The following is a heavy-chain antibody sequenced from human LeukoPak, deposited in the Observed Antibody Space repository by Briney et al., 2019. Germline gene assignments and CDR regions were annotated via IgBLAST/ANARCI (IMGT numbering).Heavy chain of an antibody. CDR3: ASYGGNSDFDF. V-gene: IGHV3-53*01. Sequence: PGGSLRLSCAASGFTVSSNYMSWVRQAPGKGLEWVSVIYSDGSTYFADSVKGRFTISRHNSKNRLYLQINSLRVEDTAVYYYASYGGNSDFDFWGQGTLVTVSS. J-gene: IGHJ4*02. CDR2: IYSDGST. D-gene: IGHD4-23*01. CDR1: GFTVSSNY.